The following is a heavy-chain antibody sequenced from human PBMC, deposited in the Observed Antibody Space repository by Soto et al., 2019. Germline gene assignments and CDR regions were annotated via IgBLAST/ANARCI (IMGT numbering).Heavy chain of an antibody. J-gene: IGHJ4*02. CDR2: ISSSSSTI. CDR1: GFTFSDYY. CDR3: ARGGGRQVGATDY. Sequence: GGSLRLSCAASGFTFSDYYMSWIRQAPGKGLEGVSYISSSSSTIYYADSVKGRFTITRDNAKNSLYLQMNSLRAEDSSVYCGARGGGRQVGATDYWGQGTLVTVSS. D-gene: IGHD1-26*01. V-gene: IGHV3-11*01.